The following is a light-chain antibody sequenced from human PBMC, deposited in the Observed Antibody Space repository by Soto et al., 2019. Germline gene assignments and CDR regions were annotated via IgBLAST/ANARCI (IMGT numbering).Light chain of an antibody. CDR3: QQYYTTPIT. Sequence: DIQMTQSPSTLSGSVGDRVTITCRASQTISSWLAWYQQKPGKAPKLLISWASTRESGVPDRFSGSGSGTDFTLTISSLQAEDVAVYYCQQYYTTPITFGQGTRLEIK. V-gene: IGKV1-5*03. CDR2: WAS. J-gene: IGKJ5*01. CDR1: QTISSW.